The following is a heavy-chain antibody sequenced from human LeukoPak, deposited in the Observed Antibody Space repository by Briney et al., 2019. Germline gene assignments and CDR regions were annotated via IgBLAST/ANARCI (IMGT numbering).Heavy chain of an antibody. CDR1: GYAFASYW. V-gene: IGHV5-51*01. D-gene: IGHD5-18*01. Sequence: ESLKISCRVSGYAFASYWIGWVRQVPGKGLEWMGIIYPADSETKSSPSFQGQVTFSADKSINTAYLQWTSLKASDTAMYYCASQYSYGTTPFDYWGQGTLVTVSS. CDR2: IYPADSET. CDR3: ASQYSYGTTPFDY. J-gene: IGHJ4*02.